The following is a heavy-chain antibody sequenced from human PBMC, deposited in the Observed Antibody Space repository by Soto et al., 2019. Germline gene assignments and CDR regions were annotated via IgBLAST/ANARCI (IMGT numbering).Heavy chain of an antibody. J-gene: IGHJ6*03. Sequence: QVQLQESGPGLVRPSETLSLTCTVSGGSFSSYYWTWIRQSPGKGLEWIGYIYYSGSTDYNPSLRGRLAISIDTSKNQFSLRLNSMTAADTAVYYCAGRDCSGTNCXYLDYYYMDVWGKGTTVTVSS. CDR1: GGSFSSYY. V-gene: IGHV4-59*08. CDR2: IYYSGST. D-gene: IGHD2-2*01. CDR3: AGRDCSGTNCXYLDYYYMDV.